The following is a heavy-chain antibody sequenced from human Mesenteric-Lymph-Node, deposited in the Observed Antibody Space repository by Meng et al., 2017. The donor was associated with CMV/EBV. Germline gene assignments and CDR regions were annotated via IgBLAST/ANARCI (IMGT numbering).Heavy chain of an antibody. V-gene: IGHV3-11*01. J-gene: IGHJ6*02. CDR2: SSSSGSTI. Sequence: GGSLRLSCAASGFSFSDYYMYWIRQAPGKGLEWISYSSSSGSTIYYADSVKGRFTISKDNAKNSLYLEMNSLRAEDTAVYYCAREVGTRSGYYYAFYYYYGMDVWGQGTTVTVSS. CDR3: AREVGTRSGYYYAFYYYYGMDV. D-gene: IGHD3-22*01. CDR1: GFSFSDYY.